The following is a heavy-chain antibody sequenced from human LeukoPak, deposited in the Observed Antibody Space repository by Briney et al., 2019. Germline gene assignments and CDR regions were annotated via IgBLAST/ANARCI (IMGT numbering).Heavy chain of an antibody. J-gene: IGHJ4*02. CDR3: ATDHGTRVGATHYRFDY. D-gene: IGHD1-26*01. Sequence: GASVKLSCKASGYTFTSYGISWVRQAPGQGLEWMGLISAYNGNTNYAQKLQGRVTMTTDTSTSTAYMELRSLRSDDTAVYYCATDHGTRVGATHYRFDYWGQGTLVTVSS. CDR1: GYTFTSYG. CDR2: ISAYNGNT. V-gene: IGHV1-18*01.